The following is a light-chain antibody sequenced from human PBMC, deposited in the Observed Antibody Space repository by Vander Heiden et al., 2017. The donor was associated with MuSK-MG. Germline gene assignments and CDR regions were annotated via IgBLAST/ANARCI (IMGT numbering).Light chain of an antibody. CDR3: SSYTSTSSPVL. J-gene: IGLJ3*02. CDR1: SSRGASYNY. Sequence: QSALTQPASVSGSPGQSMTISCTGTSSRGASYNYFSWYHQHPGQAPNLMIYYVNYRPSGVAYRFSGSKSGNTASLTISGLQAEDEAAYYCSSYTSTSSPVLFGGGTRLTVL. CDR2: YVN. V-gene: IGLV2-14*03.